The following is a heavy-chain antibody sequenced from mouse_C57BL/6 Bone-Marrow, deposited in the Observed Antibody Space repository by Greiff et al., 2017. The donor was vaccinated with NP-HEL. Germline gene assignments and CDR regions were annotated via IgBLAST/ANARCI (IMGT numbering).Heavy chain of an antibody. J-gene: IGHJ2*01. V-gene: IGHV3-6*01. CDR3: ARGLRSY. Sequence: EVQLQESGPGLVKPSQSLSLTCSVTGYSITSGYYWNWIRQFPGNKLEWMGYISYDGSNNYNPSLKNRISITRDTTKNQFFLKLNSVNTEDTATYYCARGLRSYWGQGTTLTVSS. D-gene: IGHD2-2*01. CDR1: GYSITSGYY. CDR2: ISYDGSN.